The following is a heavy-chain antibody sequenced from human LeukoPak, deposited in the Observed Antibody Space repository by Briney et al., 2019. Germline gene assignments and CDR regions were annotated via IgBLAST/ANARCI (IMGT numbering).Heavy chain of an antibody. CDR3: ARQITFDAFDI. CDR2: ISISGSTI. J-gene: IGHJ3*02. D-gene: IGHD3-16*01. CDR1: GFTLRDYY. Sequence: GGSVSLSCAASGFTLRDYYKSWIPQAPGKGLEWRSYISISGSTIYYADSVKGRFTISRDNAKNSLYLQMTSLRAEDTAVYSCARQITFDAFDIWGLGTMVTVSS. V-gene: IGHV3-11*01.